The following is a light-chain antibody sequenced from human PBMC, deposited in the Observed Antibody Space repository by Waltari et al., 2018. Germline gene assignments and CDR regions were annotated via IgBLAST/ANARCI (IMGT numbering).Light chain of an antibody. V-gene: IGKV3-20*01. Sequence: DIVLTQSPGTLSLSPGERATLSCRASQSVTSIALTWYQPKFGQAPRLLIYGTSSRATGIPDRFSGSGSGTDFTLTISRLEPEDFAVYYCQQYDGEVVTFGGGTKVEI. CDR3: QQYDGEVVT. CDR1: QSVTSIA. CDR2: GTS. J-gene: IGKJ4*01.